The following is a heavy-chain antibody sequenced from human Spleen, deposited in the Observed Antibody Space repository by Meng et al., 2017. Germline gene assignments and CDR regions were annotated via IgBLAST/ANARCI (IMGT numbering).Heavy chain of an antibody. CDR2: ISFDGSNE. V-gene: IGHV3-30*09. CDR3: AGDYGDSLYYYYGMDV. CDR1: GFTFSRHA. J-gene: IGHJ6*02. D-gene: IGHD4-17*01. Sequence: LSLTCAASGFTFSRHAMSWVRQAPGRGLEWVALISFDGSNEYYADSVRGRFAIPRDNSKNTLYLDMDGLRIEDTAIYYCAGDYGDSLYYYYGMDVWGQGTTVTVSS.